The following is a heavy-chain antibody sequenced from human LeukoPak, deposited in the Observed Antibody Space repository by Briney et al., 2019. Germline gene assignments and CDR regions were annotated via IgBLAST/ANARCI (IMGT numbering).Heavy chain of an antibody. CDR2: ISAYNGNT. Sequence: GSSVKVSCKASGGTFSSYAISWVRQAPGQGLEWMGWISAYNGNTNYAQKLQGRVTMTTDTSTSTAYMELRSLRSDDTAVYYCARGVYDYVWGSYRSRSLDYWGQRTLVTVSS. J-gene: IGHJ4*02. CDR1: GGTFSSYA. D-gene: IGHD3-16*02. V-gene: IGHV1-18*01. CDR3: ARGVYDYVWGSYRSRSLDY.